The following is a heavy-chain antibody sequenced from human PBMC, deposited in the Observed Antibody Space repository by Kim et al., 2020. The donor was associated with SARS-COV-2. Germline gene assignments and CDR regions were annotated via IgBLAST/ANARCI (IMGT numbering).Heavy chain of an antibody. CDR3: AKDQLTMTTVTRVPFDI. Sequence: VKGRFTISRDNSKNTLYLQMNSLRAEDTAVYYCAKDQLTMTTVTRVPFDIWGQGTMVTVSS. D-gene: IGHD4-17*01. V-gene: IGHV3-30*02. J-gene: IGHJ3*02.